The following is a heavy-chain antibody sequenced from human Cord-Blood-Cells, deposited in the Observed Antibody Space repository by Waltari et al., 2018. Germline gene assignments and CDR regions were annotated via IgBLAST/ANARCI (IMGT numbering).Heavy chain of an antibody. CDR1: GGSFSGYY. V-gene: IGHV4-34*01. CDR3: ARLSGSYYFDY. CDR2: INHSGST. D-gene: IGHD1-26*01. J-gene: IGHJ4*02. Sequence: QVQLQQWGAGLLKPSETLSLTCAVYGGSFSGYYWSWIRQPPGKGLEWIGEINHSGSTNYNPSLTSRVTISVDTSKNQFSLRLSSVTAADTAVYYCARLSGSYYFDYWGQGTLVTVSS.